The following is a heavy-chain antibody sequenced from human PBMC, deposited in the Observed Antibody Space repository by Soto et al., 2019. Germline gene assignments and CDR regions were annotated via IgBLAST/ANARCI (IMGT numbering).Heavy chain of an antibody. Sequence: ASVKVSCKASGYTFTGYYMHWVRQAPGQGLEWMGWINPNSGGTNYAQKFQGRVTMTRDTSISTAYMELSRLRSDDTAVYYCARGGYYDSSGYYYDYYYGMDVWGQGTTVTVSS. CDR3: ARGGYYDSSGYYYDYYYGMDV. CDR2: INPNSGGT. D-gene: IGHD3-22*01. CDR1: GYTFTGYY. V-gene: IGHV1-2*02. J-gene: IGHJ6*02.